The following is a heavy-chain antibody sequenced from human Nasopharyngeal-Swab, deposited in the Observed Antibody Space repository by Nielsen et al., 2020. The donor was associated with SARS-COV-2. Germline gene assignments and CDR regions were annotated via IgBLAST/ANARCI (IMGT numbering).Heavy chain of an antibody. CDR3: AKGASSGWNYFAS. V-gene: IGHV3-23*01. J-gene: IGHJ4*02. Sequence: GEALKISWSASGFTFSSYAMSWVRQAPGKGLEWVSAISGSGGSKYYADSVKGRFTISRDNSKNTLYLQMNSLRAEDTAVYYCAKGASSGWNYFASWGQGTLVTVSS. CDR1: GFTFSSYA. CDR2: ISGSGGSK. D-gene: IGHD6-19*01.